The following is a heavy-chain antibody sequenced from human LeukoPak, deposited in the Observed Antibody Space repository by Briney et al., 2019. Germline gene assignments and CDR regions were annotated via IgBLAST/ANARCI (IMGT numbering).Heavy chain of an antibody. CDR3: ARLRDYYYGSGSYPHAFDI. J-gene: IGHJ3*02. CDR2: IYPGDSDT. CDR1: GYSFTSYW. Sequence: GESLKISCKGSGYSFTSYWIGWVRQMPGKGLKWMGIIYPGDSDTRYSPSFQGQVTISADKSISTAYLQWSSLKASDTAMYYCARLRDYYYGSGSYPHAFDIWGQGTMVTVSS. D-gene: IGHD3-10*01. V-gene: IGHV5-51*01.